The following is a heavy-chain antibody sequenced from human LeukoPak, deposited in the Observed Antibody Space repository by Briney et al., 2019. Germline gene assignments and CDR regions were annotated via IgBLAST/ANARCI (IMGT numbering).Heavy chain of an antibody. D-gene: IGHD6-13*01. CDR3: ASDRTIAAAVDPFDI. Sequence: SVKVSCKASRVTFNSCSISWVRQAPGHGLDWMGRIIPLLGIVNYAQKFQGKVTITADKSTNTAYMELSSLRSEDTAMYYCASDRTIAAAVDPFDIWGQGTMVTVSS. V-gene: IGHV1-69*04. J-gene: IGHJ3*02. CDR1: RVTFNSCS. CDR2: IIPLLGIV.